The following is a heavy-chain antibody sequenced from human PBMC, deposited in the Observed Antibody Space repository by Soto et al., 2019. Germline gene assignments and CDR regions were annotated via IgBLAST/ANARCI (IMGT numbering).Heavy chain of an antibody. CDR1: GFTFSSYA. D-gene: IGHD3-9*01. CDR2: ISYDGSNK. J-gene: IGHJ5*02. V-gene: IGHV3-30-3*01. Sequence: VGSLRLSCAASGFTFSSYAMHWVRQAPGKGLEWVAVISYDGSNKYYADSVKGRFTISRDNSKNTLYLQMNSLRAEDTAVYYCARALTGSTNWFDPWGQGTLVTVSS. CDR3: ARALTGSTNWFDP.